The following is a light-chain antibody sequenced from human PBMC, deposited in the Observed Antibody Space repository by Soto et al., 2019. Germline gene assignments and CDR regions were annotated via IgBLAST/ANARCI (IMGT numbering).Light chain of an antibody. J-gene: IGKJ1*01. Sequence: DIQMTQSPSTLSASVGDRVTITCRASQSISSWLAWYQQKPGKAPKLLIYKASSLESGVPSRFSGSVSGTEFTLTISSLQPDDFATYYCQQYNSYSPDWTFGQGTKVEIK. CDR2: KAS. V-gene: IGKV1-5*03. CDR1: QSISSW. CDR3: QQYNSYSPDWT.